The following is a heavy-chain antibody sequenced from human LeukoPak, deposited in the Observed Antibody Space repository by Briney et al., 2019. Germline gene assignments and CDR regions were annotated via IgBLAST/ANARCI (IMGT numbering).Heavy chain of an antibody. Sequence: PGGSLRLSCAASGFTFSSYGMHWVRQAPGKGLEWVAVISYDGSNKYYADSVKGRFTISRDNSKNTLYLQMNSLRAEDTAVYYCARGGWIQLKFRGYGYYYMDIWGKGTTVTISS. J-gene: IGHJ6*03. V-gene: IGHV3-30*03. CDR3: ARGGWIQLKFRGYGYYYMDI. CDR1: GFTFSSYG. CDR2: ISYDGSNK. D-gene: IGHD5-18*01.